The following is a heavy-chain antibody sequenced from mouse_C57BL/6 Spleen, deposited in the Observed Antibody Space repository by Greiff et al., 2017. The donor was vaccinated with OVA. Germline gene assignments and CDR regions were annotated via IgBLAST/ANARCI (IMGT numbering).Heavy chain of an antibody. CDR2: ISDGGSYT. CDR3: ARDTTMVTTGYAMDY. J-gene: IGHJ4*01. Sequence: EVKLVESGGGLVKPGGSLKLSCAASGFTFSSYAMSWVRQTPEKRLEWVATISDGGSYTYSPDNVKGRFTISRDNAKNNLYLQMSHLKSEDTAMYYCARDTTMVTTGYAMDYWGQGTSVTVSS. D-gene: IGHD2-2*01. CDR1: GFTFSSYA. V-gene: IGHV5-4*01.